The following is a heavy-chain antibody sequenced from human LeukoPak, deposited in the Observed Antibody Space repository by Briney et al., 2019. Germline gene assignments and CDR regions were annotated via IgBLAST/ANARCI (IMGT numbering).Heavy chain of an antibody. CDR2: IKQDGSEK. V-gene: IGHV3-7*01. CDR3: ARWGATAIPLFDY. D-gene: IGHD5-24*01. Sequence: GGSLRLSCAASGFTFSSYWMSWVRQAPGKGLEWVANIKQDGSEKYYVDSVKGRFTISRDNAKNSLYLQMNSLRAEDTAVYYCARWGATAIPLFDYWGQGTLVTDSS. CDR1: GFTFSSYW. J-gene: IGHJ4*02.